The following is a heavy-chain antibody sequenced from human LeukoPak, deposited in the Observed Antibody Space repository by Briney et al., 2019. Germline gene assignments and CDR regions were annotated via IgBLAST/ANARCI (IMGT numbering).Heavy chain of an antibody. CDR1: GGSISSSSYY. Sequence: SVTLSLTCTVSGGSISSSSYYWGWIRQPPGKGLEWIGSLYYTGNTYYNPSLKSRVTISVDTSKNQFSLKLSSVTAADTAVYYCARATYQFGETFDYWGQGTLVTVSS. V-gene: IGHV4-39*07. J-gene: IGHJ4*02. CDR3: ARATYQFGETFDY. CDR2: LYYTGNT. D-gene: IGHD3-10*01.